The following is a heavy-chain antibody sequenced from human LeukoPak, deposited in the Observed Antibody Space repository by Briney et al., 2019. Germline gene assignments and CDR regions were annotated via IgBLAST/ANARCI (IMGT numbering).Heavy chain of an antibody. V-gene: IGHV4-39*07. D-gene: IGHD5-12*01. J-gene: IGHJ2*01. CDR3: ARDLPRGYSGYDWGVRYFDL. Sequence: SETLSLTCTVSGGSISSSSYYWGWIRQPPGKGLEWIGSIYYSGSTNYNPSLKSRVTMSVDTSKNQFSLKLSSVTAADTAVYYCARDLPRGYSGYDWGVRYFDLWGRGTLVTVSS. CDR2: IYYSGST. CDR1: GGSISSSSYY.